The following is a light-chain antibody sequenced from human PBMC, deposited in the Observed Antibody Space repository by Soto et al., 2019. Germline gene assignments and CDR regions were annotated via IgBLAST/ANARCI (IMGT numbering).Light chain of an antibody. Sequence: EIVMTQSPATLSESPGERATLSCRASRTVSNNLAWYQQKPGQAPRLLIYYASTRATGIPARFSGSGSGTEFTLTISSLQSADFAVYYCQQYNNWPPGATFGPGTKVDIK. J-gene: IGKJ3*01. CDR1: RTVSNN. V-gene: IGKV3-15*01. CDR3: QQYNNWPPGAT. CDR2: YAS.